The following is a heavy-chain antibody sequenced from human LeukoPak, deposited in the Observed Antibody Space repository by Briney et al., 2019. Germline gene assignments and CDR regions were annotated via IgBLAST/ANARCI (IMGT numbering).Heavy chain of an antibody. V-gene: IGHV3-9*01. Sequence: PGGSLRLSCAASGFTFDDYAMHWVRQAPGKGLEWVSGISWNSGSIGYADSVKGRFTISRDNAKNSLYLQMNSLRAEDTALYYCAKDGHEAVTTPSYFDYWGQGTLVTVSS. D-gene: IGHD4-17*01. J-gene: IGHJ4*02. CDR2: ISWNSGSI. CDR1: GFTFDDYA. CDR3: AKDGHEAVTTPSYFDY.